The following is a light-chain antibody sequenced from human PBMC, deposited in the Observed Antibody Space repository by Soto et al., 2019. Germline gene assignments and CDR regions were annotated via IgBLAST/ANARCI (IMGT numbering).Light chain of an antibody. J-gene: IGLJ1*01. CDR2: EVT. CDR3: TSHASQNYYV. CDR1: SSDVGACDC. Sequence: QSALTQPPSASGSPGQSVTISCTGTSSDVGACDCVSWYQQHPGKAPKLMIFEVTKRPSGVPDRFSGSKSGTTASLTVAGLAKDDEADYYCTSHASQNYYVFGAGTKLTVL. V-gene: IGLV2-8*01.